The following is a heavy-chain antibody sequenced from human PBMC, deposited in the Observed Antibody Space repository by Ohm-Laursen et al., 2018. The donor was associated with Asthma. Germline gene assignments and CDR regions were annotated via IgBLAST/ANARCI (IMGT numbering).Heavy chain of an antibody. D-gene: IGHD6-13*01. CDR2: IWYDGSNK. CDR1: GFTFSSYG. J-gene: IGHJ4*02. Sequence: SLRLSCAASGFTFSSYGMHWVRQAPGKGLEWVAGIWYDGSNKYFADSVKGRFTISRDNSKNTLYLQMNGLRPEDTAVYYCAREYASSWYPCFDYWGQGTLVTVSS. V-gene: IGHV3-33*01. CDR3: AREYASSWYPCFDY.